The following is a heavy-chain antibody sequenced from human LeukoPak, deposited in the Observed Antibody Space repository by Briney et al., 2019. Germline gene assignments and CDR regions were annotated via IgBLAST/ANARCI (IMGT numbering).Heavy chain of an antibody. Sequence: GGSLRLSCAASGFTFSSYEMNWVRQAPGKGLERVSYISSSGSTIYYADSVKGRFTISRDNAKNSLYLQMNSLRAEDTAVYYCARGGDCSGGSCQDNWFDPWGQGTLVTVSS. J-gene: IGHJ5*02. V-gene: IGHV3-48*03. D-gene: IGHD2-15*01. CDR2: ISSSGSTI. CDR3: ARGGDCSGGSCQDNWFDP. CDR1: GFTFSSYE.